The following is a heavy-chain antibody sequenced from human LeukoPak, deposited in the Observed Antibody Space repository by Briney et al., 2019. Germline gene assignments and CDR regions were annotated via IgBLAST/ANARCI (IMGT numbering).Heavy chain of an antibody. Sequence: GGSLRLSCAASGFTLSSYGMSWVRQAPGKGLEWVSGISGSGGSTYYADSVKGRFTISRDNSKNTLYLQMNSLRAEDTAVYYCAKDKEMATILYFDYWGQGTLVTVSS. CDR2: ISGSGGST. J-gene: IGHJ4*02. V-gene: IGHV3-23*01. CDR3: AKDKEMATILYFDY. CDR1: GFTLSSYG. D-gene: IGHD5-24*01.